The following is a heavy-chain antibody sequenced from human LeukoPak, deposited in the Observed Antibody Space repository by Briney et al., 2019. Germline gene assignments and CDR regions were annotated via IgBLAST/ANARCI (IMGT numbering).Heavy chain of an antibody. J-gene: IGHJ6*03. V-gene: IGHV4-39*07. D-gene: IGHD3-16*01. CDR3: ARDSPIRSMDV. CDR2: IYYSGNT. CDR1: GVSISSSNSY. Sequence: SETLSLTCTVSGVSISSSNSYWGWIRQPPGKGLEWIGSIYYSGNTYYNPSLKSRVTISVDTSKNQFSLKLRSVTAADTAVYYCARDSPIRSMDVWGKGTTVTVPS.